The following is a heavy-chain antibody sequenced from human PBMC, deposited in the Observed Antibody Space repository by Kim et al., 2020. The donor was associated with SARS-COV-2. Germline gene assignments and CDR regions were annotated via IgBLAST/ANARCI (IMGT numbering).Heavy chain of an antibody. V-gene: IGHV3-23*01. J-gene: IGHJ4*02. Sequence: GGSLRLSCAASGFTFRGYAMSWARQAPGKGLEWVSTISDSGFRTHYADSVKGRFTISRDNSKSTLFLQMNSLRAEDTAVYYCYASDYWGQGSLFTVSS. CDR3: YASDY. CDR2: ISDSGFRT. CDR1: GFTFRGYA.